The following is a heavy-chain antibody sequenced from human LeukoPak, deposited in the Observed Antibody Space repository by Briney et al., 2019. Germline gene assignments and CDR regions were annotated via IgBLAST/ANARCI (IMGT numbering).Heavy chain of an antibody. CDR3: ARDFRDYVWGSYGDY. Sequence: QTGGSLRLSCAASGFTFSSYGMSWVRQAPGKGLEWVSAISGSGGSTYYADSVKGRFTISRDNSKNTLYLQMNSLRAEDTAVYYCARDFRDYVWGSYGDYWGQGTLVTVSS. J-gene: IGHJ4*02. D-gene: IGHD3-16*01. CDR1: GFTFSSYG. CDR2: ISGSGGST. V-gene: IGHV3-23*01.